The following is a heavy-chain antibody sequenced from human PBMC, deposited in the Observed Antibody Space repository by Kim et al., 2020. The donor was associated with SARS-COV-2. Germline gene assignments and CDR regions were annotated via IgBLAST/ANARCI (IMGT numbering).Heavy chain of an antibody. D-gene: IGHD6-13*01. CDR1: GFTFSNAW. J-gene: IGHJ6*02. CDR2: IKSKTDGGTT. Sequence: GGSLRLSCAASGFTFSNAWMSWVRQAPGKGLEWVGRIKSKTDGGTTDYAAPVKGRFTISRDDSKNTLYLQMNSLKTEDTAVYYCTTRVYYYYGMDVWGQGTTCTVSS. V-gene: IGHV3-15*01. CDR3: TTRVYYYYGMDV.